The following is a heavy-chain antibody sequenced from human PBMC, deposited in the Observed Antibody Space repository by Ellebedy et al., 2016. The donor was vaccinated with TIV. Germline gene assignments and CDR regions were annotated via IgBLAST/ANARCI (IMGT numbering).Heavy chain of an antibody. J-gene: IGHJ4*02. CDR3: ARLDGSGSYTRY. CDR1: GGSFSGYY. CDR2: INHSGST. V-gene: IGHV4-34*01. Sequence: GSLRLSXAVYGGSFSGYYWSWIRQPPGKGLEWIGEINHSGSTNYNPSLKSRVTISVDTSKNQFSLKLSSVTAADTAVYYCARLDGSGSYTRYWGQGTLVTVSS. D-gene: IGHD3-10*01.